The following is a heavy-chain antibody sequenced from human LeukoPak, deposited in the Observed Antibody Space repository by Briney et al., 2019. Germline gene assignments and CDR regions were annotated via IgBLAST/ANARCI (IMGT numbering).Heavy chain of an antibody. V-gene: IGHV3-30*02. D-gene: IGHD3-22*01. Sequence: PGGSLRLSCAASGFTFSSYGMHWVRQAPGKGLEWVAFIRFDGSNKFYADFVKGRFTISRDNSRNTVYLQMNSLRAEDTAVYYCGKNYYDTTGQGRDYLDYWGQGTLVTVSS. CDR3: GKNYYDTTGQGRDYLDY. J-gene: IGHJ4*02. CDR2: IRFDGSNK. CDR1: GFTFSSYG.